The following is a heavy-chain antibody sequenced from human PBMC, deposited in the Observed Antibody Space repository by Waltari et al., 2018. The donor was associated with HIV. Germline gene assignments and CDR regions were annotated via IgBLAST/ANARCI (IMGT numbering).Heavy chain of an antibody. CDR2: ISTSSSYI. V-gene: IGHV3-21*01. CDR3: AREKRFTYYGLDV. D-gene: IGHD3-3*01. Sequence: EVQLVESGGGLVKPGGSLRLSCAASGFTFSSYTMNWVSQAPGKGRVSVSSISTSSSYIYHTDSVKCRFTISRDNAKNSLYLQMNSLRVEDTAVYYCAREKRFTYYGLDVWGQGTTVTVSS. J-gene: IGHJ6*02. CDR1: GFTFSSYT.